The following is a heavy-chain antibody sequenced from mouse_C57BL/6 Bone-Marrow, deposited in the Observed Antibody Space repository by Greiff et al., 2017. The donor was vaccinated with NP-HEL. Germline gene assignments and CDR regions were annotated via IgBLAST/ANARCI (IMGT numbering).Heavy chain of an antibody. D-gene: IGHD2-1*01. V-gene: IGHV7-3*01. CDR1: GFTFTDYY. Sequence: EVKLMESGGGLVQPGGSLSLSCAASGFTFTDYYMSWVRQPPGKALEWLGFIRNKANGYTTEYSASVKGRFTISRDNSQSIIYLQMNALRAEDSATYYCASLYYVNYDAWFAYWGQGTLVTVSA. J-gene: IGHJ3*01. CDR2: IRNKANGYTT. CDR3: ASLYYVNYDAWFAY.